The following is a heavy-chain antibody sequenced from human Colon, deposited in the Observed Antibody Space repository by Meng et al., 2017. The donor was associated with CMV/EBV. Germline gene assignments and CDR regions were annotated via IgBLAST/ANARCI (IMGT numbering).Heavy chain of an antibody. Sequence: GGPLRLSCAASGFTLSSYWMTWVRQAPGKGLEWVANIKQDGSQKYYVDSVKGRFTVSRDNAKNSLYMQMNSLRAEDTAVYYCARGTDIVVTGSYYYNMDVWGQGTTVTVSS. CDR1: GFTLSSYW. V-gene: IGHV3-7*01. CDR2: IKQDGSQK. D-gene: IGHD2-15*01. CDR3: ARGTDIVVTGSYYYNMDV. J-gene: IGHJ6*02.